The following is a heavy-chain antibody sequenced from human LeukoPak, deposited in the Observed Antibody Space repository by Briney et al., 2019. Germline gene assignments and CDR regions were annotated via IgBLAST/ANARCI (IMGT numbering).Heavy chain of an antibody. D-gene: IGHD3-9*01. Sequence: SETLSLTCTVSGGSISSSSYYWGWIRQPPGKGLEWIGSIYYSGSTYYNPSLKSRVTISVDTSKNQFSLKLSSVTAADTAVYYCARLGWTIFPPYNWSDPWGQGTLVTVSS. J-gene: IGHJ5*02. CDR3: ARLGWTIFPPYNWSDP. CDR1: GGSISSSSYY. V-gene: IGHV4-39*01. CDR2: IYYSGST.